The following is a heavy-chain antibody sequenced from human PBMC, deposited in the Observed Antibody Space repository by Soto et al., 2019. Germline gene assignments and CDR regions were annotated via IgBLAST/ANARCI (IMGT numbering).Heavy chain of an antibody. CDR1: GGSISSSSYY. D-gene: IGHD3-10*01. J-gene: IGHJ4*02. CDR3: ASIHYYGSGTVDY. V-gene: IGHV4-39*01. Sequence: SETLSLTCTVSGGSISSSSYYWGWIRQPPGKGLEWIGSIYYSGSTYYNPSLKSRVTISVDTSKNQFSLKLSSVTAAETAVYYCASIHYYGSGTVDYWGQGTLVTVSS. CDR2: IYYSGST.